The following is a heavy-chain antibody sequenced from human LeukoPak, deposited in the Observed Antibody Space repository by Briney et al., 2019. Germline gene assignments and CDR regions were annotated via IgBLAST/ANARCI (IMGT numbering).Heavy chain of an antibody. Sequence: SETLSLTCAVYGGSFSGYYWSWIRQPPGKGLEWIGEINHSGSTNYNASLKSRVTISIDTSKNQFSLRLSSVTAADTAVYYCAPRGDIEHSYGYGKWFDPWGQGTRVTVSS. J-gene: IGHJ5*02. CDR3: APRGDIEHSYGYGKWFDP. CDR1: GGSFSGYY. D-gene: IGHD5-18*01. CDR2: INHSGST. V-gene: IGHV4-34*01.